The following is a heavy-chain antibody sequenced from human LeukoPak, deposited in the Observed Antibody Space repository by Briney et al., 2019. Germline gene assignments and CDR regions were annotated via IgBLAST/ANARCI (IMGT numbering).Heavy chain of an antibody. J-gene: IGHJ3*02. D-gene: IGHD2-2*01. Sequence: RRASVKVSCKASGYTFTGYYMHWVRQAPGQGLEWMGWINPNSGGTNYAQKFQGRVTMTRDTSISTAYMELSRLRSDDTAVYYCAVLVVPAAMGAFDIWGQGTMVTVSS. V-gene: IGHV1-2*02. CDR1: GYTFTGYY. CDR2: INPNSGGT. CDR3: AVLVVPAAMGAFDI.